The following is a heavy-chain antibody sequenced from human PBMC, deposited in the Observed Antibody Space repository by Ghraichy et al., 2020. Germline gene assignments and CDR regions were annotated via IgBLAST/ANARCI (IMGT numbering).Heavy chain of an antibody. CDR3: AKGPMTTVTTLDLERDALDY. CDR2: IRYDGSNK. J-gene: IGHJ4*02. D-gene: IGHD4-17*01. CDR1: GFTFSSYG. V-gene: IGHV3-30*02. Sequence: GGSLRLSCAASGFTFSSYGMHWVRQAPGKGLEWVAFIRYDGSNKYYADSVKGRFTISRDNSKNTLYLQMNSLRAEDTAVYYCAKGPMTTVTTLDLERDALDYWGQGTLVTVSS.